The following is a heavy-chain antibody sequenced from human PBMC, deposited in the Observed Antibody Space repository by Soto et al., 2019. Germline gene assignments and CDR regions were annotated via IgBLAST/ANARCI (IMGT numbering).Heavy chain of an antibody. CDR1: GYSFTSYW. CDR3: ASAFYCSGGSCGGGDYYYYGMDV. J-gene: IGHJ6*02. CDR2: IDPSDSYT. Sequence: AGESLKISCKGSGYSFTSYWISWVRQMPGKGLEWMGRIDPSDSYTNYSPSFQGHVTISADKSISTAYLQWSSLKASDTAMYYCASAFYCSGGSCGGGDYYYYGMDVWGQGTTGTAP. D-gene: IGHD2-15*01. V-gene: IGHV5-10-1*01.